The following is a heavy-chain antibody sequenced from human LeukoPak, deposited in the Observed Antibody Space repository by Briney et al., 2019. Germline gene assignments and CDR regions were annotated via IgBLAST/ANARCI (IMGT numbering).Heavy chain of an antibody. CDR1: GFTFSNYA. J-gene: IGHJ4*02. D-gene: IGHD3-22*01. V-gene: IGHV3-23*01. Sequence: PGGSLRLSCAASGFTFSNYAMSWVRQAPGKGLEWVSGISGSGGTTYYADSVKGRFTISRDNSISRDNSKNTLYLQMNSLRAEXTAXYHCAKGRESSGYYFDYWGQGTLVTVSS. CDR2: ISGSGGTT. CDR3: AKGRESSGYYFDY.